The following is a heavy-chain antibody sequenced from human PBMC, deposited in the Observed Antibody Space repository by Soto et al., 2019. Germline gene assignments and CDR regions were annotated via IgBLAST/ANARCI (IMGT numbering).Heavy chain of an antibody. D-gene: IGHD2-2*01. CDR2: IIPIFGTA. J-gene: IGHJ6*02. V-gene: IGHV1-69*13. CDR1: GGTFSSYA. CDR3: ARGIREYQLPSYYYYYGMDV. Sequence: GASVKVSCKASGGTFSSYAISWVRQAPGQGLEWMGGIIPIFGTANYAQKFQGRVTITADESTSTAYMELSSLRSEDTAVYYCARGIREYQLPSYYYYYGMDVWGQGTTVTVSS.